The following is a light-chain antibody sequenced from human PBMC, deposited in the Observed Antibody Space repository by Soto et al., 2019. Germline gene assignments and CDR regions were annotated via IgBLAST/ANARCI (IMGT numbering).Light chain of an antibody. CDR3: QQYYSYPPEYT. CDR2: AAS. J-gene: IGKJ2*01. V-gene: IGKV1-8*01. CDR1: QGISSY. Sequence: AIRMTQSPSSFSASTGDRVTITCRASQGISSYSAWYQQKPGKAPKLLIYAASTLQSGVPSRFSGSGYGTDFTLTISCLQSEDFATYYCQQYYSYPPEYTFGQGTKLEIK.